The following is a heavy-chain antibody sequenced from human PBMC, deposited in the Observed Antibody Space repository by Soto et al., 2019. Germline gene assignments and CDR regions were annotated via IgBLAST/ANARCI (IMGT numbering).Heavy chain of an antibody. CDR1: GFTFSDYA. Sequence: GGSLRLSCAASGFTFSDYAMNWVRQAPGKGLEWVSCIRTSSSTIYYADSVKGRFTISRDDAKNSLNLQMNSLRAEDAAVYYCAGLDIAAVGVWYSDLWGRGTLV. V-gene: IGHV3-48*01. J-gene: IGHJ2*01. CDR3: AGLDIAAVGVWYSDL. D-gene: IGHD6-13*01. CDR2: IRTSSSTI.